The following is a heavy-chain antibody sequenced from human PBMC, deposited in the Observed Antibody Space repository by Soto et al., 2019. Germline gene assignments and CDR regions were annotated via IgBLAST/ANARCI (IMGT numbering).Heavy chain of an antibody. CDR1: GDSFGSYA. V-gene: IGHV1-69*01. Sequence: QMQLVQSGPEVKKPGSSVKVSCKASGDSFGSYAVSWVRQAPGQGLEWMGAIIPVFGTTNYTQKFQGRVTIAADDSTTTAYRELSSVRSDDSSCEYGARGPFGLFDPWGQGTLVTVSS. D-gene: IGHD3-10*01. J-gene: IGHJ5*02. CDR2: IIPVFGTT. CDR3: ARGPFGLFDP.